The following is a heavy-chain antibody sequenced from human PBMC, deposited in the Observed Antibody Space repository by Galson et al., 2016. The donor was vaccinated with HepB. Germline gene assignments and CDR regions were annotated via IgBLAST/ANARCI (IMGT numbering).Heavy chain of an antibody. CDR1: GGSISSYY. D-gene: IGHD6-19*01. Sequence: ETLSLTCTVSGGSISSYYWSWIRQSPGKGLEWIGYIYNIVNTNYNPSLKSRVTIAVDTSKNQLFLNRSSVTAADTAVYYCARAPGIAVVGVPGRFDYWGRGTLVTVSS. CDR3: ARAPGIAVVGVPGRFDY. CDR2: IYNIVNT. J-gene: IGHJ4*02. V-gene: IGHV4-59*01.